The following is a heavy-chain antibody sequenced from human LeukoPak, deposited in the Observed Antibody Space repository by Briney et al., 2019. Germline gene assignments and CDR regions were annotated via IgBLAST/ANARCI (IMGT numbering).Heavy chain of an antibody. J-gene: IGHJ4*02. CDR3: AKRDTAY. CDR1: GLTFSSYA. D-gene: IGHD5-18*01. CDR2: ISDSGGST. V-gene: IGHV3-23*01. Sequence: GGSLRLSCAASGLTFSSYAMSWVRRAPGKGLEWVSTISDSGGSTYYAESVRGRFTISRDNSNNTLYLQMNSLRAEDTAVYYCAKRDTAYWGQGTLVTVSS.